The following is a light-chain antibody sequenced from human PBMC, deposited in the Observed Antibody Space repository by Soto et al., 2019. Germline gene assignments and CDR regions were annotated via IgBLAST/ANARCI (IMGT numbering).Light chain of an antibody. CDR3: SPYSPTTWV. CDR2: EVN. V-gene: IGLV2-14*01. Sequence: QSVLTQPASVSGSPGQSITISCTGTSSDVGAYNYVSWYQQYPGNAPQLMIYEVNNRPSGVSHRFSGSKSGNTASLTISGLQAEDEADYFCSPYSPTTWVFGGGTQLTVL. CDR1: SSDVGAYNY. J-gene: IGLJ3*02.